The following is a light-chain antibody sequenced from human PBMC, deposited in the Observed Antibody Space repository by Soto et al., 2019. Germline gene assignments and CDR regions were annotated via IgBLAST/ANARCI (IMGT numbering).Light chain of an antibody. Sequence: EIALTQSPGTLSLSPGERATLSCRASQTISTNFLAWYQQKPGQAPRLLIYGASTRATGIPDRFSGSGSGTDFTLTISRLEPEDFAVYYCQQYDYSSYTFGQGTKLEI. V-gene: IGKV3-20*01. CDR3: QQYDYSSYT. CDR1: QTISTNF. CDR2: GAS. J-gene: IGKJ2*01.